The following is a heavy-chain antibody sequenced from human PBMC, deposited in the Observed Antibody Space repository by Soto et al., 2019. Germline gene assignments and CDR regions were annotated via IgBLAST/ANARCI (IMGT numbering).Heavy chain of an antibody. D-gene: IGHD6-19*01. V-gene: IGHV3-9*01. CDR2: ISWNSGSI. Sequence: GGSLRLSCAASGFTFDDYAMHWVRQAPGKGLEWVSGISWNSGSIGYADSVKGRFTISRDNAKNSLYLQMNSLRAEDTALYYCAKDIFGIAVAGTFAVDYWGQGTLVTVSS. CDR3: AKDIFGIAVAGTFAVDY. CDR1: GFTFDDYA. J-gene: IGHJ4*02.